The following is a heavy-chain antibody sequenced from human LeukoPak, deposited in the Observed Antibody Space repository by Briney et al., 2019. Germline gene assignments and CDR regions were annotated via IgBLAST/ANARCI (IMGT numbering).Heavy chain of an antibody. J-gene: IGHJ5*02. D-gene: IGHD3-10*01. CDR2: IYTGDSDT. CDR3: ARLPYPSGDRFDP. V-gene: IGHV5-51*01. Sequence: GESLKIYCKGSGYSFTSYWIGWVRQMPGKGLEWMGIIYTGDSDTRYSPSFQGQVTISADKSISTAYLQWSSLKASDTAMYYCARLPYPSGDRFDPWGQGTLVTVSS. CDR1: GYSFTSYW.